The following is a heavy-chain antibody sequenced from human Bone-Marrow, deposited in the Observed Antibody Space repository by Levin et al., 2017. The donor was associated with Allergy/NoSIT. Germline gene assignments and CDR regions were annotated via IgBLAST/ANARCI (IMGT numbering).Heavy chain of an antibody. Sequence: PSETLSLTCAVSGVSFGPAYSQWSWVRQPPGSGPEWIGEIDYCGTTNYSPSLLSRATISLDKSTNQFSLRLNSVTAAATAAYYCVRAESIAVAFPFCYYIDVWGEGTTVTVSS. D-gene: IGHD2-21*02. CDR1: GVSFGPAYSQ. CDR3: VRAESIAVAFPFCYYIDV. CDR2: IDYCGTT. J-gene: IGHJ6*04. V-gene: IGHV4-34*01.